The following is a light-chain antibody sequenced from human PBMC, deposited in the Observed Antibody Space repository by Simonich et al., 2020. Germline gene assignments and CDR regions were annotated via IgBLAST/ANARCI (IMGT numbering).Light chain of an antibody. CDR1: SSDVGGYNY. CDR2: DVS. V-gene: IGLV2-14*01. J-gene: IGLJ3*02. CDR3: SSYTSSSFWV. Sequence: QSALTQPASVSGSPGQSITISCPGTSSDVGGYNYVSWYQQHPGKAPKLMIYDVSKRPSGVSNRFSGSKAGNTASLTISGLQAEDEADYYCSSYTSSSFWVFGGGTKLTVI.